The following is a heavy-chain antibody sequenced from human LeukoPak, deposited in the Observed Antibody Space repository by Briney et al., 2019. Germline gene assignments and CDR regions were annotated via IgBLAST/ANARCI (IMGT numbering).Heavy chain of an antibody. Sequence: GESLRLSCAASGFTFSSDAMSWVRQAPGKGLEWVSVIYSGGSTYYADSVKGRFTISRDNSKNTLYLQMNSLRAEDTAVYYCARDLRMDVWGQGTTVTVSS. J-gene: IGHJ6*02. CDR3: ARDLRMDV. CDR1: GFTFSSDA. CDR2: IYSGGST. V-gene: IGHV3-66*02.